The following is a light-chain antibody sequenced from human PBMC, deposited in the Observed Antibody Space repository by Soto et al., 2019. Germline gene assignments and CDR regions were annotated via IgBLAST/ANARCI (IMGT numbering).Light chain of an antibody. V-gene: IGKV3-11*01. CDR2: DAS. J-gene: IGKJ3*01. CDR1: QSVSSS. Sequence: EVVLTQSPATLSLSPGERATLSCRASQSVSSSLAWYQQKPGQTPRLLIYDASNRATGIPARFSGSGSGTDFTLTINSLESEDCAVYYCQQRSNWPPVTFGPGTTVDVK. CDR3: QQRSNWPPVT.